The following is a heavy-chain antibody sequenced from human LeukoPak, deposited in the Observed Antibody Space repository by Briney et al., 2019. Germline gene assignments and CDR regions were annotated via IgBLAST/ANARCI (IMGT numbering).Heavy chain of an antibody. CDR2: IRFDGSTK. J-gene: IGHJ5*02. CDR1: GFIFSSYG. D-gene: IGHD5-12*01. V-gene: IGHV3-30*02. CDR3: AGVVATTTSYNWFDP. Sequence: GGSLRLSCAASGFIFSSYGMHWVRQAPGKGLEWVAFIRFDGSTKYYADSVKGRFTISRDNSKNTLYLQMNSPTAEDTAVYYCAGVVATTTSYNWFDPWGQGTLVTVSS.